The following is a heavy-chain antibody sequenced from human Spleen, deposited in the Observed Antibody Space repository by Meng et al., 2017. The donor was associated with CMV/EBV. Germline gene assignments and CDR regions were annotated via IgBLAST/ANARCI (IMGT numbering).Heavy chain of an antibody. CDR3: ARGQPGYCSSTSCSRGGYFDL. Sequence: GSYHWNWIRQPPGKGLEWIGQTIYGGSTNYNPSLKSRVTISVDTSKNQFSLKLSSVTAADTAVYYCARGQPGYCSSTSCSRGGYFDLWGRGTLVTVSS. CDR1: GSYH. D-gene: IGHD2-2*01. V-gene: IGHV4-61*01. CDR2: TIYGGST. J-gene: IGHJ2*01.